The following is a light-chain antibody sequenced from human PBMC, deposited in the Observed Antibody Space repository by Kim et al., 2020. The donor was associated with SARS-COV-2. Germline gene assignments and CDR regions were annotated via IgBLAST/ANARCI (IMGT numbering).Light chain of an antibody. Sequence: SYELTQPPSVSVAPGKTARITCGGNNIGSKNVHWYQQKPGQAPVLVIYYDSDRPSGIPERFSGSNSGNTATLTISRVEAGDEADYYCQVWDRGVVSGGGT. J-gene: IGLJ2*01. CDR2: YDS. CDR1: NIGSKN. CDR3: QVWDRGVV. V-gene: IGLV3-21*01.